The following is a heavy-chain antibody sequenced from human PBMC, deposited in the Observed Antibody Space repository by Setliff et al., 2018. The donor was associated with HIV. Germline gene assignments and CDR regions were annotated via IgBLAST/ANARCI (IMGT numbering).Heavy chain of an antibody. CDR1: GGSISSSNW. CDR2: IYHSGST. V-gene: IGHV4-4*02. Sequence: SETLSLTCAVSGGSISSSNWWSWVRQPPGKGLEWIGEIYHSGSTNYNPSPKSRVTISVDKSKNQFSLKLSSVTAADTAVYYCARGVAVAATHDAFDIWGQGTMVTVSS. D-gene: IGHD6-19*01. J-gene: IGHJ3*02. CDR3: ARGVAVAATHDAFDI.